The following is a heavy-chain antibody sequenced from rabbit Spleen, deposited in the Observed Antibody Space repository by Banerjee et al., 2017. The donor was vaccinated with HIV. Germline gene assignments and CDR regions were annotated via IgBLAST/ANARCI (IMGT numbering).Heavy chain of an antibody. J-gene: IGHJ2*01. Sequence: QSLEESGGDLVKPGASLTLTCTASGFSFSSSYYMCWVRQAPGKGLEWIACIEGGSSSFTYFASWAKGRFTISKTSSTTVTLQVTSLTAADTATYFCARNYVNAFDPWGPGTLITVS. CDR1: GFSFSSSYY. D-gene: IGHD1-1*01. V-gene: IGHV1S40*01. CDR3: ARNYVNAFDP. CDR2: IEGGSSSFT.